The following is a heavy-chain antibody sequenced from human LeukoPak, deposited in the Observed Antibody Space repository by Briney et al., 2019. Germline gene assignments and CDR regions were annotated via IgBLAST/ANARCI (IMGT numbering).Heavy chain of an antibody. D-gene: IGHD3-16*01. CDR1: GFTFDDYA. J-gene: IGHJ6*02. V-gene: IGHV3-43D*03. CDR3: AKVKLGYYYYYGMDV. CDR2: ISWDGGSA. Sequence: PGGSLRLSCAASGFTFDDYAMHWVRQAPGKGLQWVSLISWDGGSAYYTDSVKGRFTISRDNSKNFLYLQMNSLRVEDTALYYCAKVKLGYYYYYGMDVWGRGTPVTVSS.